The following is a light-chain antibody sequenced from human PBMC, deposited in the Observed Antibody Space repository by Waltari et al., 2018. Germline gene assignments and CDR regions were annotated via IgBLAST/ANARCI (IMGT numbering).Light chain of an antibody. V-gene: IGLV7-43*01. CDR3: LLYYGGARV. J-gene: IGLJ2*01. CDR1: TGAVTSGYY. CDR2: RTS. Sequence: QTVVTQEPSLTVSPGGTVTLTCASSTGAVTSGYYPNWFQQKPGQAPRALIYRTSNKQSRTPARFSCSLRGGKAALTLSGVQPEDEAEYYCLLYYGGARVFGGGTKLTVL.